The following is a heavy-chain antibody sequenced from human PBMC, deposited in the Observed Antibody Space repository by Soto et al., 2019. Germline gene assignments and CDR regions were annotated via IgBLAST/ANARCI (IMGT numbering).Heavy chain of an antibody. Sequence: GGSLRLSCAASGFTFDDYTMHWVRQAPGKGLEWVSLISWDGGSTYYADSVKGRFTISRDNSKNSLYLQMNSLRTEDTALYYCAKAKRFLEWLFDAFDIWGQGTMVTVSS. CDR2: ISWDGGST. D-gene: IGHD3-3*01. V-gene: IGHV3-43*01. J-gene: IGHJ3*02. CDR3: AKAKRFLEWLFDAFDI. CDR1: GFTFDDYT.